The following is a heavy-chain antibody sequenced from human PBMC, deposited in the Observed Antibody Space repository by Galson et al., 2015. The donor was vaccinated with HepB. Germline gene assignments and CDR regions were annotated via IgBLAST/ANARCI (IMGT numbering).Heavy chain of an antibody. J-gene: IGHJ5*02. V-gene: IGHV3-30*04. CDR1: GFNFSNYA. CDR3: ARVYWRDEGGTWLDP. Sequence: SLRLSCAASGFNFSNYAMHWVRQAPGKGLEWVSVISCDGSKAYYADSVKGRFTISRDNSKRTMNLQMNSLTSEDTALYYCARVYWRDEGGTWLDPGGQGSLVTVSA. CDR2: ISCDGSKA. D-gene: IGHD2-8*02.